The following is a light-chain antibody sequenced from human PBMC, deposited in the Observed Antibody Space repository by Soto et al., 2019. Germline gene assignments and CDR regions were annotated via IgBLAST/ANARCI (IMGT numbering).Light chain of an antibody. J-gene: IGLJ1*01. CDR3: SSYAGSNNYV. V-gene: IGLV2-8*01. CDR1: SSDVGGYNY. Sequence: VLTQPPSASGSPGQSVTISCTGTSSDVGGYNYVSWYQQYPGKAPKVMIYEVSVRPSGVPDRFSGSKSGNTASLTVSGLQAEDEADYYCSSYAGSNNYVFGPGTKVTVL. CDR2: EVS.